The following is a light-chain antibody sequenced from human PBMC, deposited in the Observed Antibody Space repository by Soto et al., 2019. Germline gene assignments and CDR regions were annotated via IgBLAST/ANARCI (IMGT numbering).Light chain of an antibody. CDR1: QSVSSSY. V-gene: IGKV3-20*01. CDR2: GAS. CDR3: QQYGSSPPAWT. J-gene: IGKJ1*01. Sequence: EIVLTQSPGTLSLSPGERATLSCRASQSVSSSYLAWYQQKPGQAPRLLIYGASSRATGIPDRFSGSGSGTDFAFTISRLEPEDFAVYYCQQYGSSPPAWTFGQGTKVEIK.